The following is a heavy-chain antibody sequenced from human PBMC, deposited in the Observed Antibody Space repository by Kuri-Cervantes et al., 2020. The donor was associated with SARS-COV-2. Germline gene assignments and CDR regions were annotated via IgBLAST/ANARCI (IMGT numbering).Heavy chain of an antibody. Sequence: GESLKISCAASGFTLNTYSMDWVRLAPGKGLEWLAYISKGSDTIYYADSVKGRFTISKESGENSLYLHMNSLRGDDTAVYYCARVAGEGPIYYYYMDVWGKGTTVTVSS. CDR1: GFTLNTYS. CDR3: ARVAGEGPIYYYYMDV. V-gene: IGHV3-48*04. J-gene: IGHJ6*03. CDR2: ISKGSDTI. D-gene: IGHD2-21*01.